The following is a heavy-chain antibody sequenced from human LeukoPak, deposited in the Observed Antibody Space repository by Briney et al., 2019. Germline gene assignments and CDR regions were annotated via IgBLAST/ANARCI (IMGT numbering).Heavy chain of an antibody. V-gene: IGHV4-61*02. CDR2: IYTSGST. CDR1: GGSISSGSYY. CDR3: ARTQIDYYMGV. Sequence: SETLSLTCTDSGGSISSGSYYWSWIRQPAGKGLEWIGRIYTSGSTNYNPSLKSRVTISVDTSKNQFSLKLSSVTAADTAVYYCARTQIDYYMGVWGKGTMVTVSS. J-gene: IGHJ6*03.